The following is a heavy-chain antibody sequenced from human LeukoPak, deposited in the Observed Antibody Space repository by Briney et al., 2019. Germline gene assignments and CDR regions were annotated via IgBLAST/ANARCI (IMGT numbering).Heavy chain of an antibody. D-gene: IGHD3-3*01. J-gene: IGHJ5*02. CDR3: ARGSWGSGYNWLDP. Sequence: GASVKVSCKASGYTFTNYDINWVRQATGQGLEWMGWMNPNSGNTGYAQKFQGRVTMTRNTSISTAYMELSSLRSEDTAVYYCARGSWGSGYNWLDPWGQGTLVTVSS. V-gene: IGHV1-8*01. CDR1: GYTFTNYD. CDR2: MNPNSGNT.